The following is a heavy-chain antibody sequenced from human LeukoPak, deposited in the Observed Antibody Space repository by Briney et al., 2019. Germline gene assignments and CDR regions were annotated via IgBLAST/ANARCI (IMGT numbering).Heavy chain of an antibody. J-gene: IGHJ4*02. CDR3: AKDWHSSGWYYFDY. V-gene: IGHV3-30*18. CDR1: GFTFSSYG. Sequence: PGGSLRLSCAASGFTFSSYGMHWVRQAPAKGLEWVAVISYDGSNKYYADSVKGRFTISRDNSKNTLYLQMNSLRAEDTAVYYCAKDWHSSGWYYFDYWGQGTLVTVSS. D-gene: IGHD6-19*01. CDR2: ISYDGSNK.